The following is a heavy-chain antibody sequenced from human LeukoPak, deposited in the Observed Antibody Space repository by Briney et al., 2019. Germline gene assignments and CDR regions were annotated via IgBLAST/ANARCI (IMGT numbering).Heavy chain of an antibody. CDR2: ISYDGSNK. CDR3: ARNGGVRGWRAFDI. Sequence: NPGRSLRLSCAAPGFTFSSYAMHWVRQAPGKGLEWVAVISYDGSNKYYADSVKGRFTISRDNSKNTLYLQMNSLRAEDTAVYYCARNGGVRGWRAFDIWGQGTMVTVSS. D-gene: IGHD3-10*01. CDR1: GFTFSSYA. J-gene: IGHJ3*02. V-gene: IGHV3-30*04.